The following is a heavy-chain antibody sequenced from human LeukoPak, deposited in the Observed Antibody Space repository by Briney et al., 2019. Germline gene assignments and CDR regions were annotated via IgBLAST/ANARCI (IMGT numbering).Heavy chain of an antibody. Sequence: GGSLRLSCAASGFTFSGSAIHWVRQASGTGLEWIGRIRDKTQSYATAYAESVKSRFTISRDDSKNTAYLQMNSLKTEDTAVYYCTRLPLPPFIARPEDYWGQGTLVTVSS. D-gene: IGHD6-6*01. V-gene: IGHV3-73*01. CDR3: TRLPLPPFIARPEDY. CDR1: GFTFSGSA. J-gene: IGHJ4*02. CDR2: IRDKTQSYAT.